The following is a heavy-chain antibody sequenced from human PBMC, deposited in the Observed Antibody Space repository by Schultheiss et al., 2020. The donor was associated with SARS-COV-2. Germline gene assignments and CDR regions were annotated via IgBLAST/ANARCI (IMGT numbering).Heavy chain of an antibody. CDR1: GGSISSYY. CDR3: ARVHDYGGKLFDY. Sequence: SETLSLTCTVSGGSISSYYWSWIRQPPGKGLEWIGYIYYSGSTNYNPSLKSRVTISVDTSKNQFSLNLNSVTAADTAVYYCARVHDYGGKLFDYWGQGTLVTVSS. CDR2: IYYSGST. D-gene: IGHD4-23*01. V-gene: IGHV4-59*12. J-gene: IGHJ4*02.